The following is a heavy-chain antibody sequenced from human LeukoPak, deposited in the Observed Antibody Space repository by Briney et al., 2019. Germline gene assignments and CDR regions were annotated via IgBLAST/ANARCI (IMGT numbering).Heavy chain of an antibody. CDR1: GFTFSDFG. D-gene: IGHD2-2*01. V-gene: IGHV3-23*01. J-gene: IGHJ4*02. CDR2: ISGGGGTT. Sequence: PGGSLRLSCAASGFTFSDFGMSWVRQAPGKGLDWVSTISGGGGTTHYADSVKGRFTLSRDNSKNTLWLQMNTLRAEDTAVYYCATRCTSSSCYFFWGQGTLSPSPQ. CDR3: ATRCTSSSCYFF.